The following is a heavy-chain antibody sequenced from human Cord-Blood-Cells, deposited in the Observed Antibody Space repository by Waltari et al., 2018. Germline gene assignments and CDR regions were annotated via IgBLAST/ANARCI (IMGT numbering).Heavy chain of an antibody. Sequence: QVQLQESGPGLVKPSETLSLTCAVSGYSISSGYYWGWIRQPPGKGLEWIGSIYHSGSTYYNPSRKSRVTISVDTSKNQFSLKLSSVTAADTAVYYCARVSEYCSSTSCYAYWYFDLWGRGTLVTVSS. J-gene: IGHJ2*01. CDR3: ARVSEYCSSTSCYAYWYFDL. D-gene: IGHD2-2*01. CDR1: GYSISSGYY. CDR2: IYHSGST. V-gene: IGHV4-38-2*01.